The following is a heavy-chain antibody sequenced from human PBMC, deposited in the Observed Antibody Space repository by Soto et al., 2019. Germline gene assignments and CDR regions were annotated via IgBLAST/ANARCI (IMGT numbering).Heavy chain of an antibody. CDR2: ISSSSSYI. J-gene: IGHJ5*02. V-gene: IGHV3-21*01. Sequence: DVQLVESGGGLVKPGGSLRLSCAASGFTFSSYSMNWVRQAPGKGLEWVSSISSSSSYIYYADSVKGRFTISRDNAKNSLFLQMNSLRAEDTAVYYCARDTYFYGSGSYGPWGQGTLVTVSS. CDR1: GFTFSSYS. CDR3: ARDTYFYGSGSYGP. D-gene: IGHD3-10*01.